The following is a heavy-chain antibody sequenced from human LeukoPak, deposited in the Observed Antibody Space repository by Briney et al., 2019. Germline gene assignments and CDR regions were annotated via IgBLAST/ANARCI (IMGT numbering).Heavy chain of an antibody. CDR1: GGTFSSYA. Sequence: SVKVSCKASGGTFSSYAISWVRQAPGQGLEWMGGIIPIFGTANYAQKFQGRVTITADESTSTAYMELSSLRSEDTVVYYCARLDEYSSSSRYYGMDVWGQGTTVTVSS. CDR3: ARLDEYSSSSRYYGMDV. CDR2: IIPIFGTA. D-gene: IGHD6-6*01. V-gene: IGHV1-69*13. J-gene: IGHJ6*02.